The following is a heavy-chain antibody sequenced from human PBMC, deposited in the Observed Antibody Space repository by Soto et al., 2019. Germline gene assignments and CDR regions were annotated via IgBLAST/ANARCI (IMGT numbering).Heavy chain of an antibody. CDR3: ARDPAAHWNHSDY. V-gene: IGHV4-59*01. J-gene: IGHJ4*02. CDR2: IYYSGST. D-gene: IGHD1-1*01. Sequence: PSETLSLTCTVSGGSISSYYWSWIRQPPGKGLEWIGYIYYSGSTNYNPSLKSRVTISVDTSKNQFSLKLSSVTAADTAVYYCARDPAAHWNHSDYWGQGSLVTV. CDR1: GGSISSYY.